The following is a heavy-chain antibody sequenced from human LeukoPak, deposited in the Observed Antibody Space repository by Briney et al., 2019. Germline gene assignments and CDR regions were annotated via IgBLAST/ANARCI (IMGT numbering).Heavy chain of an antibody. CDR3: ARDGYSSSWYWFDP. J-gene: IGHJ5*02. CDR1: GYTFTSYG. CDR2: ISAYNGNT. D-gene: IGHD6-13*01. V-gene: IGHV1-18*04. Sequence: ASVKVSCKASGYTFTSYGISWVRQAPGQGLEWMGWISAYNGNTNYAQRLRGRVTMTTDTSTSTAYMELRSLRSDDTAVYYCARDGYSSSWYWFDPWGQGTLVTVSS.